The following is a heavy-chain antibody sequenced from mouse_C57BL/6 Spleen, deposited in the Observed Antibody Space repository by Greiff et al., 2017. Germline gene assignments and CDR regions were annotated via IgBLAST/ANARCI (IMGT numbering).Heavy chain of an antibody. D-gene: IGHD4-1*01. J-gene: IGHJ2*01. CDR1: GFTFSSYG. CDR2: ISSGGSYT. V-gene: IGHV5-6*01. CDR3: AANWVYFDY. Sequence: EVQVVESGGDLVKPGGSLKLSCAASGFTFSSYGMSWVRPTPDKRLEWVATISSGGSYTYYPDSVKGRFTISRDNAKNTLYLQMSSLKSEDTAMYYCAANWVYFDYWGQGTTRTVSS.